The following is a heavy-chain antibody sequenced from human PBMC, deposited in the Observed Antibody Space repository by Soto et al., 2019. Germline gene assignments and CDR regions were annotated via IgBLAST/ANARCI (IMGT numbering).Heavy chain of an antibody. Sequence: PGGSLRLSCAASGFTFSSYAMGWVRQAPGKALEWVSSISSSSSYIYYADSVKGRFTISRDNAKNSLYLQMNSLRAEDTAVYYCARDLLTVTPTTTFYGMDVWGQGTTVTVSS. CDR1: GFTFSSYA. J-gene: IGHJ6*02. D-gene: IGHD4-17*01. CDR2: ISSSSSYI. V-gene: IGHV3-21*01. CDR3: ARDLLTVTPTTTFYGMDV.